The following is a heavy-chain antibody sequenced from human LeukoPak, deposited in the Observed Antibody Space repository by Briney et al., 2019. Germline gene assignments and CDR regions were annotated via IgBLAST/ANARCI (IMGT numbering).Heavy chain of an antibody. CDR3: ARERDGYTHDAFDI. CDR1: GFTFSSYS. Sequence: AGGSLRLSCAASGFTFSSYSMNWVRQAPGKGLEWVSYISSSSSTIYYADSVKGRFTISRDNAKNSLYLQMNSLRAEDTAVYYCARERDGYTHDAFDIWGQGTMVTVSS. V-gene: IGHV3-48*01. CDR2: ISSSSSTI. D-gene: IGHD5-24*01. J-gene: IGHJ3*02.